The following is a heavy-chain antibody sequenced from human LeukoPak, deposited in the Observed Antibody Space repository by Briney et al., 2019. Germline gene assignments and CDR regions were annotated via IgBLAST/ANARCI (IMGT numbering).Heavy chain of an antibody. D-gene: IGHD2-2*01. Sequence: ASVKVSCKASGYTFTSYGISWVRQAPGQGLEWMGWISAYNGNTNYAQKLQGRVTMTTDTSTSTAYMELRSLRSDDTAVYYCARDPGYCSSTSCLERKDPYFDYWGQGTLVTVSS. CDR3: ARDPGYCSSTSCLERKDPYFDY. J-gene: IGHJ4*02. V-gene: IGHV1-18*01. CDR2: ISAYNGNT. CDR1: GYTFTSYG.